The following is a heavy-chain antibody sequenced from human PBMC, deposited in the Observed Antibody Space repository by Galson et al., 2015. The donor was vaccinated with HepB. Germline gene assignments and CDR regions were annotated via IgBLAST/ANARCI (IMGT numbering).Heavy chain of an antibody. CDR3: AKDTGGGSSNYFDC. CDR2: ITGRGDNT. CDR1: GFTFSTYA. J-gene: IGHJ4*02. Sequence: SLRLSCAASGFTFSTYAMSWVRQAPGKGLEWVSTITGRGDNTYYADSVKGRFTISRDSSKNTVYLQMNSPRGEDTATYYCAKDTGGGSSNYFDCWGQGTLVTVSS. D-gene: IGHD2-15*01. V-gene: IGHV3-23*01.